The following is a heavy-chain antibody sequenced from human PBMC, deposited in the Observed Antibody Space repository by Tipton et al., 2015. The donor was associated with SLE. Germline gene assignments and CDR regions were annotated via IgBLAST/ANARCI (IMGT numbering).Heavy chain of an antibody. Sequence: LTCAASGFTFSNAWMSWVRQAPGKGLEWVGRIKSKTDDGTTDYAAPVKGRFTISRDDSKNTLYLQMNSLKTEDTAVYYCTTDLFGQQLEGGYFQHWGQGTLVTVSS. CDR1: GFTFSNAW. D-gene: IGHD6-13*01. CDR3: TTDLFGQQLEGGYFQH. CDR2: IKSKTDDGTT. V-gene: IGHV3-15*01. J-gene: IGHJ1*01.